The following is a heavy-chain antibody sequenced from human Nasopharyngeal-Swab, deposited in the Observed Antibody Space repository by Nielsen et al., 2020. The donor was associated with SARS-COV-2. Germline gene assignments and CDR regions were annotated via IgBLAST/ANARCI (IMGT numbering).Heavy chain of an antibody. CDR1: GYTFINYA. J-gene: IGHJ4*02. CDR2: ISTYNGNT. V-gene: IGHV1-18*01. CDR3: AKGVGPLDY. Sequence: ASVQVSCKASGYTFINYAITWVRQAPGQGLEWMGWISTYNGNTNYAQNLQGRVTMTTDTSTSTAYMELRGLRSDDTAVYYCAKGVGPLDYWGQGTLVTVSS.